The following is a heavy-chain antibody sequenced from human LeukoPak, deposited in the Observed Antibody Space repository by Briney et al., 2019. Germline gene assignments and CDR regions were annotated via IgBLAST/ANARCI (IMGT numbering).Heavy chain of an antibody. D-gene: IGHD4-17*01. CDR3: ARSDYGFGDAFDI. J-gene: IGHJ3*02. CDR1: GYTFTSYD. CDR2: MNPNSGNT. Sequence: ASVKVSCKASGYTFTSYDINWVRQAPGQGLEWMGWMNPNSGNTGYAQKFQGRVTMTRNTSISTAYMELSSLRSEDTAVYYCARSDYGFGDAFDIWGQGTMVTVSS. V-gene: IGHV1-8*01.